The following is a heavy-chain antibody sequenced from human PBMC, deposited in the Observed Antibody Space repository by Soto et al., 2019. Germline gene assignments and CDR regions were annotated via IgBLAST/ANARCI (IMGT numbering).Heavy chain of an antibody. D-gene: IGHD4-17*01. V-gene: IGHV4-31*03. Sequence: SETLSLTCTVSGCSISSGGYYWSWIRQHPGKGLEWIGYIYYSGSTYYNPSLKSRVTISVDTSKNQFSLKLSSVTAADTAVYYCARVSRYGDRLDYWGQGTLVTVSS. CDR2: IYYSGST. J-gene: IGHJ4*02. CDR1: GCSISSGGYY. CDR3: ARVSRYGDRLDY.